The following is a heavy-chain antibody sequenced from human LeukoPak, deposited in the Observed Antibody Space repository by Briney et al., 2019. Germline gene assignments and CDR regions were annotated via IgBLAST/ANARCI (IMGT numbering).Heavy chain of an antibody. CDR1: GFSFIDYD. J-gene: IGHJ6*03. CDR2: ITSSGATK. CDR3: XXELRIMELXYSYYIDV. D-gene: IGHD1-7*01. Sequence: PGGSLRLSCAASGFSFIDYDMTWVRQAPGKGPEWVSYITSSGATKDYADSVKGRFTISRENAKTSFYLQMNSLKFEDTAVYYXXXELRIMELXYSYYIDVWGKGTPVTVSS. V-gene: IGHV3-48*03.